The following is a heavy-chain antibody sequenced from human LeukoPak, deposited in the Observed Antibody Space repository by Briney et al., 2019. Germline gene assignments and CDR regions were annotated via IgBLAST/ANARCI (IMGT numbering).Heavy chain of an antibody. CDR1: GFTFSNAW. CDR2: INSDGSST. V-gene: IGHV3-74*01. CDR3: ARGARTFDY. Sequence: GGSLRLSCAASGFTFSNAWMSWVRQAPGKGLEWVGRINSDGSSTSYADSVKGRFTISRDNAKNTLYLQMNSLRAEDTAVYYCARGARTFDYWGQGTLVTVSS. J-gene: IGHJ4*02.